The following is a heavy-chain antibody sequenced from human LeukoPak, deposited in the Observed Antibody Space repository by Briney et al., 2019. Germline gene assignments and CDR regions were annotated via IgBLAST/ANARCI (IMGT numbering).Heavy chain of an antibody. Sequence: GGSLRLSCAASGFTLSSYTMNWVRQAPGKGLEWVSSISSSSSYIYYADSVKGRFIISRDNAKKSLYLQMNSLRAEDTAVYYCSRATTYDILTGYSDYWGPGTLVTVSS. CDR2: ISSSSSYI. V-gene: IGHV3-21*01. CDR3: SRATTYDILTGYSDY. CDR1: GFTLSSYT. J-gene: IGHJ4*02. D-gene: IGHD3-9*01.